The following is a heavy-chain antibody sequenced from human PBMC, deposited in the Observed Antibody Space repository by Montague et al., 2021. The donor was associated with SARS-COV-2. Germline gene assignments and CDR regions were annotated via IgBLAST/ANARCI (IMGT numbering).Heavy chain of an antibody. CDR1: GFTFSDYY. D-gene: IGHD6-25*01. Sequence: SLRLYCAASGFTFSDYYMFWIRQSPGKGLEYISYISGSTYTNYADSVKGRFTISRDNTKDSLFLQMNSLRAEDTAVYYCARGGSGYDSPLEYRGQGALVTVSS. CDR2: ISGSTYT. J-gene: IGHJ4*02. V-gene: IGHV3-11*06. CDR3: ARGGSGYDSPLEY.